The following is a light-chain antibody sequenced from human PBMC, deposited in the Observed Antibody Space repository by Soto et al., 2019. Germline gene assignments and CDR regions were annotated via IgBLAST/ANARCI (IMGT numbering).Light chain of an antibody. J-gene: IGLJ2*01. CDR3: VLYMGSGSVV. CDR2: NTN. V-gene: IGLV8-61*01. CDR1: SGSVSTSYY. Sequence: QAVVTQEPSLSVSPGGTVTLTCGLSSGSVSTSYYPSWYQQTPGQAPRTLIYNTNSRSSGVPDRFSGSIRGNKAALTITGAQADDEADYSCVLYMGSGSVVFLGGTKVTVL.